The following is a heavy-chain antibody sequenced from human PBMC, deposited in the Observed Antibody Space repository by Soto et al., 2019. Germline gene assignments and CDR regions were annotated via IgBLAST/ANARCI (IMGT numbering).Heavy chain of an antibody. CDR3: VRHRDVVYYDSGGYYGPLDY. Sequence: SETLSLTCAVSGGSISHVYYYWSWIRQLPDKGLDWIGHIYNGGSTYNNPSLTSRVTISVDTSRNQFSLQLTSVTAADTAVYYCVRHRDVVYYDSGGYYGPLDYWGQGTLVTVSS. V-gene: IGHV4-30-4*01. D-gene: IGHD3-22*01. CDR1: GGSISHVYYY. CDR2: IYNGGST. J-gene: IGHJ4*02.